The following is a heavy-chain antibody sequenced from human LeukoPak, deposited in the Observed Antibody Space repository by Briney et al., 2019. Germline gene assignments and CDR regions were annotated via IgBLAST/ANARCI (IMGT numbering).Heavy chain of an antibody. D-gene: IGHD1-26*01. CDR3: ARGLRRRGADSFDL. J-gene: IGHJ3*01. Sequence: PSETLSLTCAVYGGSFSGSFWTWIRQPPGKGLEWIGENNHSGSTNSNPSLKSRVTISVDTSKSQFSLKLRSVTAADTALYYCARGLRRRGADSFDLWGQGTMVTVSS. V-gene: IGHV4-34*01. CDR1: GGSFSGSF. CDR2: NNHSGST.